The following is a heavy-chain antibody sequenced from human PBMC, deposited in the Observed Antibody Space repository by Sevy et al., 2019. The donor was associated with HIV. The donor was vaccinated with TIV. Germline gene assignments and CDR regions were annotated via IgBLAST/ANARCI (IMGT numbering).Heavy chain of an antibody. V-gene: IGHV1-69*13. J-gene: IGHJ3*02. CDR3: ARDRDITFGGGDAFDI. CDR2: IIPIFHSA. D-gene: IGHD3-16*01. Sequence: ASVKVSCKASGGTFGTYSLSWLRQAPGQGLEWMGWIIPIFHSANYAQNFQGRVTITADESTSTAYMELSSLRPEDSAVYYCARDRDITFGGGDAFDIWGQGTRVTVSS. CDR1: GGTFGTYS.